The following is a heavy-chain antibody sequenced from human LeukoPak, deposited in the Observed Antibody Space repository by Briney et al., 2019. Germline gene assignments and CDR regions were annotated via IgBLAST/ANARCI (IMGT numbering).Heavy chain of an antibody. D-gene: IGHD1-1*01. CDR1: GGSISSFF. CDR2: MHYSGDT. V-gene: IGHV4-59*01. CDR3: ARDLELERNRWNYFES. J-gene: IGHJ4*02. Sequence: SETLSLTCTASGGSISSFFWSWIRQPPGKGLEWIGSMHYSGDTKNNPSLKSRVSLSIDTSKQQFSLRLSSVTAADTAVYYCARDLELERNRWNYFESWGQGTLVTVSS.